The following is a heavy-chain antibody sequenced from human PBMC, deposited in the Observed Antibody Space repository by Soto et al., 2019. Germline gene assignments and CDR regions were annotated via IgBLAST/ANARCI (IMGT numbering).Heavy chain of an antibody. CDR1: GFTFSSYA. J-gene: IGHJ5*02. D-gene: IGHD3-10*01. CDR3: AKGQVLVRGVIPYNWFDP. Sequence: HPGGSLRLSCAASGFTFSSYAMSWVRQAPGKGLEWVSAISGSGGSTYYADSVKGRFTISRDNSKNTLYLQMNSLRAEDTAVYYCAKGQVLVRGVIPYNWFDPWGQGTLVTVSS. V-gene: IGHV3-23*01. CDR2: ISGSGGST.